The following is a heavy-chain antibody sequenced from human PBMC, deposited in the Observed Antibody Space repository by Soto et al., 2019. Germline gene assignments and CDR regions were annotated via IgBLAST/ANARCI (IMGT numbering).Heavy chain of an antibody. CDR2: IYPIDSNT. Sequence: EVQLVQSGAEVKKPGESLKISCKGVGYSFASYWVGWVRQMPGKGLEWMGIIYPIDSNTAYSPSFQGQVTISADKSINTAYLQWSSLKASDTAVYYYARHVQTSTWSNFDLWGQGTPVTVSS. V-gene: IGHV5-51*01. CDR1: GYSFASYW. CDR3: ARHVQTSTWSNFDL. D-gene: IGHD6-13*01. J-gene: IGHJ4*02.